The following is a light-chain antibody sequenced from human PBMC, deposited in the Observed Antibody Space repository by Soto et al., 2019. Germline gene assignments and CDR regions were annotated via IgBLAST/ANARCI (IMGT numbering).Light chain of an antibody. Sequence: EIALTQSPGTLSLSPGERATLSCRASQSVSSSDLAWYQQKPGQAPRLLIYGASSRATGIPDRFSGSGSGTDFTLTISRLEPEDFAVYYCQQYGSSLFTFGPGTKVDIK. V-gene: IGKV3-20*01. J-gene: IGKJ3*01. CDR1: QSVSSSD. CDR3: QQYGSSLFT. CDR2: GAS.